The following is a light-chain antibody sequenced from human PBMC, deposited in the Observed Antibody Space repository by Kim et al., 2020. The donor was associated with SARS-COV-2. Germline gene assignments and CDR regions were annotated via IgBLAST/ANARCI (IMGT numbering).Light chain of an antibody. CDR3: LQDHNYVWT. CDR2: SAP. J-gene: IGKJ1*01. Sequence: SAYGGHSDNITCRESPRNRNVLGVYQQKPGSAQKPLIYSAPSLQSGALSRFSGSVSDTVFTLTIRSLQREDFEFYHCLQDHNYVWTFGRGKKV. CDR1: PRNRNV. V-gene: IGKV1-6*01.